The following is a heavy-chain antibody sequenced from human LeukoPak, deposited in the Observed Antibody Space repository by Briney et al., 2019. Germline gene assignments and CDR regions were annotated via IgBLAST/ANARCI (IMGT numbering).Heavy chain of an antibody. CDR3: TRDSWCNMDV. Sequence: RPGGSLRLSCAAAGFTFSSHVMHWVRQAPGKGLVWVSRISHDGNVITYADSVKGRFPVSRDNADNSLYLQMSSLRDEDRAVYYCTRDSWCNMDVWGQGTTVTVSS. CDR2: ISHDGNVI. J-gene: IGHJ6*02. CDR1: GFTFSSHV. D-gene: IGHD4/OR15-4a*01. V-gene: IGHV3-74*01.